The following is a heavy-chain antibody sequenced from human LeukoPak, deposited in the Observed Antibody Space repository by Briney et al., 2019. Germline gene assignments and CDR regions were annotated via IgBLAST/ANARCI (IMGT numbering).Heavy chain of an antibody. CDR3: ARGPFYCSSTSCFPYFGY. V-gene: IGHV1-2*02. J-gene: IGHJ4*02. CDR1: GYTFTGYY. Sequence: GASVKVSCKASGYTFTGYYMHWVRQAPGQGLEWMGWINPNSGGTNYAQKFQGRVTMTRDASISTAHMELSRLRSDDTAVYYRARGPFYCSSTSCFPYFGYWGQGTLVTVSS. CDR2: INPNSGGT. D-gene: IGHD2-2*01.